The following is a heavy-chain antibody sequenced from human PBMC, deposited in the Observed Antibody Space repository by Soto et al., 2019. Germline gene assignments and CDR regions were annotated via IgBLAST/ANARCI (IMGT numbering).Heavy chain of an antibody. Sequence: SETLSLTCTVSGGSISSYCWSWIRQPPGKGLEWIGYIYYSGSTNYNPSLKSRVTISVDTSKNQFSLKLSSVTAADTAVYYCARETGTGYYYYYYMDVWGKGTTVTVSS. CDR3: ARETGTGYYYYYYMDV. V-gene: IGHV4-59*01. D-gene: IGHD1-1*01. J-gene: IGHJ6*03. CDR2: IYYSGST. CDR1: GGSISSYC.